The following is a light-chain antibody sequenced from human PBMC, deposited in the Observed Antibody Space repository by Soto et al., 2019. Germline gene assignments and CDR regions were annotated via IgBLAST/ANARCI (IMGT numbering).Light chain of an antibody. CDR1: QSVLYSSNSKNY. V-gene: IGKV4-1*01. CDR2: WAS. Sequence: DIVMTQSPDSLPVSLGERATIICRSSQSVLYSSNSKNYLAWFQHKPGQPPRLLIYWASTRESGVPDRFSGRGSGSDFTLTISSLHAEDVAVYFCQQYYSAPWTFGQGTRVEI. J-gene: IGKJ1*01. CDR3: QQYYSAPWT.